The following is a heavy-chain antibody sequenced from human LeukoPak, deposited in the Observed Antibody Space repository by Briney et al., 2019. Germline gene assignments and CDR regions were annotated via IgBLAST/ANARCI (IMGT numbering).Heavy chain of an antibody. J-gene: IGHJ4*02. CDR1: GGSFSGYY. Sequence: SETLSLTCAVYGGSFSGYYWSWIRQPPGKGLEWIGYIYYNGGSTNYNPSLKSRVTISVDTSKNQFSLKLSSVTAVDTAVYYCARVVGYGYSDYWGQGTLVTVSS. D-gene: IGHD5-18*01. CDR2: IYYNGGST. CDR3: ARVVGYGYSDY. V-gene: IGHV4-59*01.